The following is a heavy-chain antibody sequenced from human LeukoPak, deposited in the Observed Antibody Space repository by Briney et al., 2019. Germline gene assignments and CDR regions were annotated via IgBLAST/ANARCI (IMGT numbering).Heavy chain of an antibody. Sequence: GEALRLSCAAPGFTVSSNYRRSVRQAPAKGLEWVSPIYSGGSTYYADSVKGRFTISRDNSKNTLYLEMNSLRAEDTAVYYCARAWNKLLGAFDYWGRGTLVTVSS. D-gene: IGHD1/OR15-1a*01. CDR3: ARAWNKLLGAFDY. CDR2: IYSGGST. CDR1: GFTVSSNY. V-gene: IGHV3-53*01. J-gene: IGHJ4*02.